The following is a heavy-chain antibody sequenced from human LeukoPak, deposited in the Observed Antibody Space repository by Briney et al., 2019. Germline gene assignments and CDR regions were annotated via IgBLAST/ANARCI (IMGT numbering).Heavy chain of an antibody. CDR2: IIPIFGTA. D-gene: IGHD1-26*01. V-gene: IGHV1-69*05. Sequence: SVKVSCKASGGTFSSYAISWVRQAPGQGLEWMGGIIPIFGTANYAQKLQGRVTMTTDTSTSTAYMELRSLRSDDTAVYYCARDWVRWELLDYWGQGTLVTVSS. CDR1: GGTFSSYA. CDR3: ARDWVRWELLDY. J-gene: IGHJ4*02.